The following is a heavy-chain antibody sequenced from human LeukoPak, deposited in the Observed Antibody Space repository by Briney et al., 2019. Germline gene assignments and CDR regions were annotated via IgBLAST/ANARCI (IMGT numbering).Heavy chain of an antibody. CDR3: AREAMAAAGTWYFDY. CDR1: GGTFSSYA. V-gene: IGHV1-69*05. CDR2: IIPIFGTA. J-gene: IGHJ4*02. D-gene: IGHD6-13*01. Sequence: GASVTVSFKASGGTFSSYAISWVRQAPGQGLEGMGGIIPIFGTANYAQKFQGRVTITTDESTSTAYMELSSLRSEDTAVYYCAREAMAAAGTWYFDYWGQGTLVTVSS.